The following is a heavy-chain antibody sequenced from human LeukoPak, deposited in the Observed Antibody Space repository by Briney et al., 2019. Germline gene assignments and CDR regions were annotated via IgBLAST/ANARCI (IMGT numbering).Heavy chain of an antibody. D-gene: IGHD6-19*01. CDR2: IDPSDSYT. Sequence: GESLKISCKGSGYSFTSYWINWVRQMPGKGLEWMGRIDPSDSYTNYSPSFRGHVTISVDKSISAAYLQWSSLKASDTAVYNCARRDRTGWYDFDYWGQGTLVTVSS. J-gene: IGHJ4*02. CDR1: GYSFTSYW. V-gene: IGHV5-10-1*01. CDR3: ARRDRTGWYDFDY.